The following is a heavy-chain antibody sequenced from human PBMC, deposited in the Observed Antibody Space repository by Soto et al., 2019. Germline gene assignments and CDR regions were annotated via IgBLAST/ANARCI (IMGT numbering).Heavy chain of an antibody. J-gene: IGHJ6*02. CDR2: VNPDNGGT. V-gene: IGHV1-2*02. CDR3: ARDPRPPSGWLGFWEYGMDV. D-gene: IGHD3-3*01. Sequence: ASVKVSCKASGYTFTGNYIHWARQAPGQGLEWMGWVNPDNGGTTSAEKFQGRVTMTRDTSVTTAYMELYRLTSDGTAVYYCARDPRPPSGWLGFWEYGMDVWGQGTTVALSS. CDR1: GYTFTGNY.